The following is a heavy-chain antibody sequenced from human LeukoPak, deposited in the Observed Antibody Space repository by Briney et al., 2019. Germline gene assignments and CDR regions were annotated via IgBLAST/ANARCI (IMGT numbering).Heavy chain of an antibody. J-gene: IGHJ5*02. D-gene: IGHD3-10*01. V-gene: IGHV4-39*07. CDR1: GGSISSSSYY. Sequence: SETLSFTCTVSGGSISSSSYYWGWIRQPPGKGLEWIGRIYYIGSTYYNPSLKSRVTISVDTSKNQFSLKLSSVTAADTAVYYCARVLGSGSYRSPSRAYNWFDPWGQGILVTVSS. CDR3: ARVLGSGSYRSPSRAYNWFDP. CDR2: IYYIGST.